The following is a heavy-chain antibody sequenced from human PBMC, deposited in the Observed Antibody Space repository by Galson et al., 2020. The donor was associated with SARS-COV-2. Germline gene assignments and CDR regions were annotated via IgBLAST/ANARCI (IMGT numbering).Heavy chain of an antibody. CDR1: GFTFSAYA. CDR3: TKRTASPGDGLGACFDY. Sequence: GESLKISCVASGFTFSAYAMSWVRQASGKGLESVSSITDNGGKTYYADSVKGRFTISRDNSENTLYLEMNSLTAEDTAIYYCTKRTASPGDGLGACFDYWGQGILVTVSS. V-gene: IGHV3-23*01. CDR2: ITDNGGKT. J-gene: IGHJ4*02. D-gene: IGHD1-26*01.